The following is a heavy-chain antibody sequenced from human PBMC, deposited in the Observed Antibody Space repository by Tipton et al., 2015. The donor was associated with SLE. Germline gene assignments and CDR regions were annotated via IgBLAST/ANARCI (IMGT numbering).Heavy chain of an antibody. CDR1: SGSIDRADSY. D-gene: IGHD3-22*01. CDR3: ARVKRITMIVGRWAFDI. V-gene: IGHV4-31*03. J-gene: IGHJ3*02. CDR2: IHNSGQT. Sequence: LRLSCTASSGSIDRADSYWSWIRHYPEKGLEWIGYIHNSGQTHYNPSVESRLSLSLDTSKNQFSLRLNSVTAADTAVYYCARVKRITMIVGRWAFDIWGQGTMVTVSS.